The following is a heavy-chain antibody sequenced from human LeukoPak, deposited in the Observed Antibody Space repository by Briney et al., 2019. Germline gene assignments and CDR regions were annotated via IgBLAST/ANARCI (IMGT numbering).Heavy chain of an antibody. CDR1: GYTFTSYD. CDR3: ARVSTYFGVVTDFDY. D-gene: IGHD3-3*01. CDR2: MNPNSGNT. J-gene: IGHJ4*02. Sequence: ASVKVFCKASGYTFTSYDINWVRQATGQGLVWMGWMNPNSGNTGYAQKFQGRVTMTRNTSISTAYMELSSLRSEDTAVYYCARVSTYFGVVTDFDYWGQGTLVTVSS. V-gene: IGHV1-8*01.